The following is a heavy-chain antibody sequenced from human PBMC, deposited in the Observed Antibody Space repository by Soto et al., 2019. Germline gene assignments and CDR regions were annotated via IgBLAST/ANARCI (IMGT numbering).Heavy chain of an antibody. CDR3: AGVKSYDILTGYPPDFDY. V-gene: IGHV3-48*03. D-gene: IGHD3-9*01. CDR2: ISSSGSTI. CDR1: GFTFSSYE. J-gene: IGHJ4*02. Sequence: PGGSLRLSCAASGFTFSSYEMNWVRQAPGKGLEWVSYISSSGSTIYYADSVKGRFTISRDNAKNSLYLQMNSLRAEDTAVYYCAGVKSYDILTGYPPDFDYWGQGTLVTVSS.